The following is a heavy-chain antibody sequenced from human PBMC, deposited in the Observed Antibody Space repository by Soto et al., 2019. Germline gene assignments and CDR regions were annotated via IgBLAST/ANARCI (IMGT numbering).Heavy chain of an antibody. J-gene: IGHJ3*02. D-gene: IGHD2-15*01. CDR2: ISYSAGKT. Sequence: EVQLLESGGGLVQPGGSLRLSCAASGFTFSNSVMNWVRQAPGKGLEWVSTISYSAGKTYYADSVKGRFTISRDNSSAALLLQMSIRSDDDAVLYYCGRMVSAATANWGAFNIWGQGTMVTDSS. V-gene: IGHV3-23*01. CDR3: GRMVSAATANWGAFNI. CDR1: GFTFSNSV.